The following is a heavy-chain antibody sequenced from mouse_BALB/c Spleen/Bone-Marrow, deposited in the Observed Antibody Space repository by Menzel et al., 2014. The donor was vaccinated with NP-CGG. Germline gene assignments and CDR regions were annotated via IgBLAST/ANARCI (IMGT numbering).Heavy chain of an antibody. J-gene: IGHJ2*01. CDR2: IGIGGST. CDR1: GFSLTDYG. Sequence: QVQLKGSGPGLVAPSQSLPITCTVSGFSLTDYGVHWVRQPPGKGLEWLGIIGIGGSTNYNSALMSRLSIDKDNSKSQVFLKMNSLQTDDTAMYYCARASYYYGSGYDYWGQGTTLTVSS. CDR3: ARASYYYGSGYDY. V-gene: IGHV2-9*02. D-gene: IGHD1-1*01.